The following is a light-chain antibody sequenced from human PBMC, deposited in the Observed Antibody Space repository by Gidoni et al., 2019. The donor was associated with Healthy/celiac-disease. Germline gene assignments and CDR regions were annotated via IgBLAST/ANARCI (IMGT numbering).Light chain of an antibody. Sequence: EIVLTHPPATLSLSPGERATLPCRASQSVSSYLACYQQKPGQAPRLLIYDASNRATGIPARFSGSGSGTDFTLTISSLEPEDFAVYYCQQRSNWPPGYTFGQGTKLEIK. V-gene: IGKV3-11*01. CDR1: QSVSSY. CDR2: DAS. J-gene: IGKJ2*01. CDR3: QQRSNWPPGYT.